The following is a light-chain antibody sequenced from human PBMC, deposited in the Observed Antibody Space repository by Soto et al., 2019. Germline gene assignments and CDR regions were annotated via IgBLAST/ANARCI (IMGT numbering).Light chain of an antibody. J-gene: IGKJ1*01. Sequence: DIQMTHSPSSLSASVGDRVTITCRASQSISSYLNWYQQKPGKAPKLLIYAASSLQSGVPSRFSGIGSGTDFTLTISSLQPEDFATYYCQQSYSTPRTFGQGTKVEIK. CDR1: QSISSY. CDR3: QQSYSTPRT. CDR2: AAS. V-gene: IGKV1-39*01.